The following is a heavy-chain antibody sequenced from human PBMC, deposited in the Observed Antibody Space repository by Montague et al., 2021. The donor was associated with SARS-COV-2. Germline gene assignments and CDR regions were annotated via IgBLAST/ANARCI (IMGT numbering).Heavy chain of an antibody. J-gene: IGHJ4*02. CDR1: GDSVSGNIPA. Sequence: CAISGDSVSGNIPASDWITQSLPTRLEWLGRTYYRSKWYNDYAVSVRSRITISPDTSKNQFSLQLNSVTPEDTAVYYCTQERGPGRTTWHYFDYWGQGTLVTVSS. D-gene: IGHD1-14*01. V-gene: IGHV6-1*01. CDR2: TYYRSKWYN. CDR3: TQERGPGRTTWHYFDY.